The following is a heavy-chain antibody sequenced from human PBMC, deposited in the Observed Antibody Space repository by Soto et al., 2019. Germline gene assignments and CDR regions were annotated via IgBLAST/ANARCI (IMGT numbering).Heavy chain of an antibody. CDR2: IIPIFGTA. CDR1: GGTFSSYA. J-gene: IGHJ6*02. Sequence: AVKVSCKASGGTFSSYAISWVRQAPGQGLEWMGGIIPIFGTANYAQKFQGRVTITADESTSTAYMELSSLRSEDTAVYYCARYYYDSSGYYSYYYGMDVWGQGTTVTVSS. CDR3: ARYYYDSSGYYSYYYGMDV. V-gene: IGHV1-69*13. D-gene: IGHD3-22*01.